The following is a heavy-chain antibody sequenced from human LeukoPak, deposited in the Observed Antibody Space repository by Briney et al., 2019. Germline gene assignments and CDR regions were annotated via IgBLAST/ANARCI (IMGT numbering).Heavy chain of an antibody. Sequence: GGSLRLSCAASGFTFDNYRMSWVRQAPGKGLEWVSGISTSGGGTYYADSVKGRFTISRDNSKNTLYLQMNSLRAEDTAVYYCAKGAEYLDYWGQGTLVTVSS. CDR3: AKGAEYLDY. CDR2: ISTSGGGT. CDR1: GFTFDNYR. D-gene: IGHD2/OR15-2a*01. V-gene: IGHV3-23*01. J-gene: IGHJ4*02.